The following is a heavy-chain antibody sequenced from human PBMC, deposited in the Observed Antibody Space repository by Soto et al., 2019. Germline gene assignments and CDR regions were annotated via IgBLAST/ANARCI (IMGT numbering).Heavy chain of an antibody. CDR1: GYTFTSYY. V-gene: IGHV1-46*01. CDR3: ARVTIAARPSDAFDI. Sequence: GASVKVSCKASGYTFTSYYMHWVRQAPGQGLEWMGIINPSGGSTSYAQKFQSRVTMTRDTSTSTVYMELSSLRSEDTAVYYCARVTIAARPSDAFDIWGQGTMVTVSS. J-gene: IGHJ3*02. CDR2: INPSGGST. D-gene: IGHD6-6*01.